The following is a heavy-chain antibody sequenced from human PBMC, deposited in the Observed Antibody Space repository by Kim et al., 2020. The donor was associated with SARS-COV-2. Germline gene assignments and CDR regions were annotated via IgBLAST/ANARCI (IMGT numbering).Heavy chain of an antibody. CDR1: GFTFTSSA. CDR3: AADRDGSGSSDY. D-gene: IGHD3-10*01. CDR2: IVVGSGNT. J-gene: IGHJ4*02. V-gene: IGHV1-58*01. Sequence: SVKVSCKASGFTFTSSAVQWVRQARGQRLEWIGWIVVGSGNTNYAQKFQERVTITRDMSTSTAYMELSSLRSEDTAVYYCAADRDGSGSSDYWGQGTLVTVSS.